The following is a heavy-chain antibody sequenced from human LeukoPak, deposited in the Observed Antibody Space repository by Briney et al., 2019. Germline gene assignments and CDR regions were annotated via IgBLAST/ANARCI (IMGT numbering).Heavy chain of an antibody. CDR1: GFTFDDYA. D-gene: IGHD2-2*01. CDR3: ANEEDGDVVVVPSTTGH. J-gene: IGHJ4*02. CDR2: ISWNSGSI. Sequence: GGSLRLSCAASGFTFDDYAMHWVRQAPGKGLEWVSGISWNSGSIGYAGSVKGRFTISRDNAKNSLYLQMNSLRAEDTAVYYCANEEDGDVVVVPSTTGHWGQGTPVTVSS. V-gene: IGHV3-9*01.